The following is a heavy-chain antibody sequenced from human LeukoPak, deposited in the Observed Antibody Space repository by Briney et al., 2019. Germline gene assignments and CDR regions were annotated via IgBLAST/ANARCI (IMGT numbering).Heavy chain of an antibody. J-gene: IGHJ4*02. CDR1: GFIFSSYG. V-gene: IGHV3-48*04. CDR2: ISSSGSTI. Sequence: PGGSLRLSCAASGFIFSSYGMNWVRQAPGKGLEWVSYISSSGSTIYYADSVKGRFTISRDNAKNSLYLQMNSLRAEDTAVYYCARAPGSGWYVNYFDYWGQGTLVTVSS. CDR3: ARAPGSGWYVNYFDY. D-gene: IGHD6-19*01.